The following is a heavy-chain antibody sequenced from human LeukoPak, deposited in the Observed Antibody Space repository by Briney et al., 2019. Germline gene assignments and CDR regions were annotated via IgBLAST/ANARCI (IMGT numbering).Heavy chain of an antibody. CDR3: ARAADRCTNGVCYTGGWFDP. V-gene: IGHV1-2*02. CDR2: INPNSGGT. CDR1: GYTFTGYY. J-gene: IGHJ5*02. D-gene: IGHD2-8*01. Sequence: GASVNVSCKASGYTFTGYYMHWVRQAPGQRLEWMGWINPNSGGTNYAQKFQGRVTMTRDTSISTAYMELSRLRSDDTAVYYCARAADRCTNGVCYTGGWFDPWGQGTLVTVSS.